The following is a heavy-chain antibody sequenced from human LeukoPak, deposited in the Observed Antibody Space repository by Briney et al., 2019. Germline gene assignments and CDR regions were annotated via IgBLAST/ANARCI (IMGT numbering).Heavy chain of an antibody. CDR3: AKEHMAAAVYYFDY. V-gene: IGHV3-23*01. J-gene: IGHJ4*02. D-gene: IGHD2-21*01. CDR2: VNPSSGNT. Sequence: GSLRLSCAASGFTLTNYAMSWVRQAPGKGLEWVSSVNPSSGNTYYADSVKGRFTIFGDNSKNTLYLQMNSLRAEDTAVYYCAKEHMAAAVYYFDYWGQGTLVTVYS. CDR1: GFTLTNYA.